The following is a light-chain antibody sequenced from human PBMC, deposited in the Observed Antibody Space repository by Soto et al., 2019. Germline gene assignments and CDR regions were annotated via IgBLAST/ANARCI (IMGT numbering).Light chain of an antibody. Sequence: QSALTQPASVSGSPGQSITISCTGPSSDVVVYKYVSWYQQHPGKAPKLMIYEVSNRPSGVSNRFSGSKSGNTASLTISGLQAEDEADYYCSSYTSSSSWVFGGGTKLTVL. V-gene: IGLV2-14*01. J-gene: IGLJ3*02. CDR1: SSDVVVYKY. CDR3: SSYTSSSSWV. CDR2: EVS.